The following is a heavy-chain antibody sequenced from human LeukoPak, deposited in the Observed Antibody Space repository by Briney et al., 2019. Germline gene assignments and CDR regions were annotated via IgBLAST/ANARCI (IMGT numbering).Heavy chain of an antibody. CDR2: IWYDGSNK. J-gene: IGHJ6*02. V-gene: IGHV3-33*01. CDR3: ARDRGPGYGDYVGDGMDV. D-gene: IGHD4-17*01. CDR1: GFTFSSYG. Sequence: GRSLRRSCAASGFTFSSYGMHWVRQAPGKGLEWVAVIWYDGSNKYYADSVKGRFTISRDNSKNTLYLQMNSLRAEDTAVYYCARDRGPGYGDYVGDGMDVWGQGTTVTVSS.